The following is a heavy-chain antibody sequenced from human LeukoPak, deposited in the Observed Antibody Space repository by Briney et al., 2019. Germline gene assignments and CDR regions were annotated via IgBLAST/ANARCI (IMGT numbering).Heavy chain of an antibody. CDR3: ARDYSSGWYVSADAFDI. Sequence: SETLSLTCTASGFTISGYYWSWIRQPPGKGLEWIGYIYNSGSTKYNASLKSRVTISVDTPKNQFSLKLSSVTAADTAVYYCARDYSSGWYVSADAFDIWGQGTMVTVSS. J-gene: IGHJ3*02. CDR1: GFTISGYY. V-gene: IGHV4-59*01. CDR2: IYNSGST. D-gene: IGHD6-19*01.